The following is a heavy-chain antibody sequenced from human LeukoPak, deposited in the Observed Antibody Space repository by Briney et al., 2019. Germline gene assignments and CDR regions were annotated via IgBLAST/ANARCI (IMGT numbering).Heavy chain of an antibody. CDR2: ISGSGGST. V-gene: IGHV3-23*01. CDR3: AKGYQVVPDY. Sequence: PGGSLRLSCAASGFTFTSYAMSWVRQAPGKELEWISVISGSGGSTYYADSVKGRFTISRDNSKNTLYLQMNSLRAEDTALYYCAKGYQVVPDYWGRGTLVTVSS. CDR1: GFTFTSYA. D-gene: IGHD2-2*01. J-gene: IGHJ4*02.